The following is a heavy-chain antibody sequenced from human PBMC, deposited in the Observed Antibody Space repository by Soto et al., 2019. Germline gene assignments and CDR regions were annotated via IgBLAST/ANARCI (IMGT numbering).Heavy chain of an antibody. CDR1: GGTFSSYT. Sequence: GASVKVSCKASGGTFSSYTISWVRQAPGQGLEWMGRIIPILGIANYAQKFQGRVTITADKSTSTAYMELSSLRSEDTAVYYCASGTNYYGSGSYINYYYYYMDGWGKGTTVTVSS. J-gene: IGHJ6*03. D-gene: IGHD3-10*01. V-gene: IGHV1-69*02. CDR2: IIPILGIA. CDR3: ASGTNYYGSGSYINYYYYYMDG.